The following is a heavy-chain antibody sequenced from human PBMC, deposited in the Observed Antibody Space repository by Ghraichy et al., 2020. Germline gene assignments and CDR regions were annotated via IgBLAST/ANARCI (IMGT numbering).Heavy chain of an antibody. Sequence: SQTLSLTCTVSGGSISSYYWSWIRQPPGKGLEWIGYIYYSGSTNYNPSLKSRVTISVDTSKNQFSLKLSSVTAADTAVYYCARASIAVAGTLWYFDLWGRGTLVTVSS. D-gene: IGHD6-19*01. CDR2: IYYSGST. CDR1: GGSISSYY. CDR3: ARASIAVAGTLWYFDL. V-gene: IGHV4-59*01. J-gene: IGHJ2*01.